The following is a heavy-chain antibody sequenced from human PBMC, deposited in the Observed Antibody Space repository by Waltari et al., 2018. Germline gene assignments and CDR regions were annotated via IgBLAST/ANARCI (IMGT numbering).Heavy chain of an antibody. CDR2: IVPVEGLS. D-gene: IGHD3-16*01. CDR1: GDTFSRYA. J-gene: IGHJ4*02. CDR3: ATVGPRGGF. V-gene: IGHV1-69*12. Sequence: QVQLVQSGAEVKKPGSSVRVSCKLFGDTFSRYAFSWVRQAPGQGLESMGGIVPVEGLSGYAQRFQGRVIITADESTNTLYMDLSSLRREDTAVYYCATVGPRGGFWGQGTLISVSS.